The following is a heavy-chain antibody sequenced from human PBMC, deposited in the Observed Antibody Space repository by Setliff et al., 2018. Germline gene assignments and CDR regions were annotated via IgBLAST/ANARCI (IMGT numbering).Heavy chain of an antibody. CDR1: GGSISSSSYY. CDR2: IYYSGST. CDR3: ARETTMTYYFYYMDV. J-gene: IGHJ6*03. Sequence: SETLSLTCTVSGGSISSSSYYWGWIRQPPGRGLEWIGSIYYSGSTYYNPSLKSRVTISVDTSKNQFSLKLSSVTAADTAVYYCARETTMTYYFYYMDVWGKGTTVTVSS. V-gene: IGHV4-39*02. D-gene: IGHD4-17*01.